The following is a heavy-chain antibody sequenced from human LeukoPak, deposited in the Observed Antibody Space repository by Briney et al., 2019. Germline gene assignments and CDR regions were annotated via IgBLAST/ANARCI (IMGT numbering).Heavy chain of an antibody. D-gene: IGHD2-2*01. CDR1: GGSISSGDYY. V-gene: IGHV4-30-4*08. Sequence: NSSETLSLTCTVSGGSISSGDYYWSWIRQPPGKGLEWIGYIYYSGSTYYNPSLKSRVTISVDTSKNQFSLKLSSVTTADTAVYYCARDQGAVPAASAFDYWGQGTLVTASS. CDR3: ARDQGAVPAASAFDY. J-gene: IGHJ4*02. CDR2: IYYSGST.